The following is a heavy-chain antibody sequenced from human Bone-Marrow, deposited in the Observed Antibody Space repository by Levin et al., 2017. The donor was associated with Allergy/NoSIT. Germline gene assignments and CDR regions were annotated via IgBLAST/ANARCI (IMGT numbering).Heavy chain of an antibody. V-gene: IGHV1-3*01. CDR2: IHPGNGNT. CDR1: GFTFSASA. Sequence: HGESLKISCKASGFTFSASALHWVRQAPGQRLEWMGWIHPGNGNTRYSENFQGRVTFTRDTSASTAYMELSSLTSEDTAVYYCARDRRSGNTDGFDIWGQGTVVTVSS. J-gene: IGHJ3*02. D-gene: IGHD1-26*01. CDR3: ARDRRSGNTDGFDI.